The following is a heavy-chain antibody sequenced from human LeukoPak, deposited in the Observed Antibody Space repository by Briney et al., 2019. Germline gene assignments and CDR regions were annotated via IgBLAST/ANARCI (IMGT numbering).Heavy chain of an antibody. Sequence: SETLSLTCAVYGGSFSGYYWSWIRQPPGKGLEWIGEINHSGSTNYNPSLKSRVTISVDTSKNQFSLKLSPVIAADTAVYYCARGIRNHYYRSRGWFDPWGQGTLVTVSS. V-gene: IGHV4-34*01. J-gene: IGHJ5*02. CDR1: GGSFSGYY. CDR2: INHSGST. CDR3: ARGIRNHYYRSRGWFDP. D-gene: IGHD1-14*01.